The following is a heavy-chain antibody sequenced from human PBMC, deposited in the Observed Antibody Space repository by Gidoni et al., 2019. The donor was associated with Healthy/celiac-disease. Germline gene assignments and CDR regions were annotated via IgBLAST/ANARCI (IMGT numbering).Heavy chain of an antibody. CDR1: GFTFRHYG. CDR3: ARDGRGYSYGPDAFDI. V-gene: IGHV3-33*01. Sequence: QVQLLESGGGVVQPGRSLRLSCAASGFTFRHYGMHWVRQAPGKGLEWVAVIWYDGSKKYYADSVKGRFTISRDNSKNTLYLQMNSLRAEDTAVYYCARDGRGYSYGPDAFDIWGQGTMVTVSS. D-gene: IGHD5-18*01. CDR2: IWYDGSKK. J-gene: IGHJ3*02.